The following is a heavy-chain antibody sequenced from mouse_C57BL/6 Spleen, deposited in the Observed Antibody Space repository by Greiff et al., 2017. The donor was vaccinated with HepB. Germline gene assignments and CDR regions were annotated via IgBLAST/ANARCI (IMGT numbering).Heavy chain of an antibody. CDR1: GYAFSSSW. J-gene: IGHJ3*01. CDR3: ARGVSNWDPAWFAY. D-gene: IGHD4-1*01. CDR2: IYPGDGDT. Sequence: VQLQQSGPELVKPGASVKISCKASGYAFSSSWMNWVKQRPGKGLEWIGRIYPGDGDTNYNGKFKGKATLTADKSSSTAYMQLSSLTSEDSAVYVCARGVSNWDPAWFAYWGQGTLVTVSA. V-gene: IGHV1-82*01.